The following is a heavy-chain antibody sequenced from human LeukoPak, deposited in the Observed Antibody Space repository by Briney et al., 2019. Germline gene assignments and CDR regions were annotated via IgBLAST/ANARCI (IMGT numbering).Heavy chain of an antibody. CDR2: IYTSGST. CDR1: GGSISSHY. D-gene: IGHD3-3*01. Sequence: SETLSLTCTVSGGSISSHYWSWIRQPPGKGLEWIGYIYTSGSTNYNPSLKSRVTISVDTSKNQFSLKLSSVTAADTAVYYCARRSAIFGVWYWGQGTLVTVSS. J-gene: IGHJ4*02. CDR3: ARRSAIFGVWY. V-gene: IGHV4-4*09.